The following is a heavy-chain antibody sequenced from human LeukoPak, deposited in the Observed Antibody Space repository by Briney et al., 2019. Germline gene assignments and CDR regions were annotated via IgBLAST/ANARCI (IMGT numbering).Heavy chain of an antibody. J-gene: IGHJ4*02. V-gene: IGHV4-34*01. CDR2: IYYSGST. D-gene: IGHD4-17*01. CDR3: TRHFRPSYGDSPYYFDY. CDR1: GGSFSGYY. Sequence: PSETLSLTCAVYGGSFSGYYWSWIRQPPGKGLEWIGSIYYSGSTYYNPSLKSRVTISVDTSKNQFSLKLSSVTAADTAVYYCTRHFRPSYGDSPYYFDYWGQGTLVTVSS.